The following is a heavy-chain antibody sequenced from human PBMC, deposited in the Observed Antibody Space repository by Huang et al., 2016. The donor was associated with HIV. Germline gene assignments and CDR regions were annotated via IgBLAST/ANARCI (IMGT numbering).Heavy chain of an antibody. D-gene: IGHD3-22*01. CDR1: GFTFSSYW. CDR2: INSDGSSS. CDR3: VRDPRIQSWLNYFDY. V-gene: IGHV3-74*01. J-gene: IGHJ4*02. Sequence: EVQLVESGGGLVQPGGSLRLSCAASGFTFSSYWMHWVRQAPGKGLVWVSRINSDGSSSGYADSVKGRFTISRDNAKNTLYLQMNSLRAEDTAVYYCVRDPRIQSWLNYFDYWGQGTLVRVSS.